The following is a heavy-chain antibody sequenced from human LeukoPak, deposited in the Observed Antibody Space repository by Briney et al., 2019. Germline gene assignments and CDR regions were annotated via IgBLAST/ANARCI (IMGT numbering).Heavy chain of an antibody. CDR3: ARFNGFPWAFDI. V-gene: IGHV4-39*07. CDR2: IYYSGST. J-gene: IGHJ3*02. CDR1: GGSISSSSYY. Sequence: PSETLSLTCTVSGGSISSSSYYWGWIRQPPGKGLEWIGSIYYSGSTYYNPSLKSRVTISVDTSKNQFSLKLSSVTAADTAVYYCARFNGFPWAFDIWGQGTMVTVSS. D-gene: IGHD2-8*01.